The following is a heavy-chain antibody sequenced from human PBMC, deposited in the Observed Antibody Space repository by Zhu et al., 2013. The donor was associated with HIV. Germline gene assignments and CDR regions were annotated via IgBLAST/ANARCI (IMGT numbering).Heavy chain of an antibody. V-gene: IGHV1-69*01. D-gene: IGHD3-16*02. CDR2: IIPIFGTA. CDR1: GGTFSRFA. Sequence: QVQLLQSGAEVKKPGSSVKVSCKVSGGTFSRFAISWVRQAPGQGLEWMGGIIPIFGTANYAQKFQGRVTITADESTRTAYMEVSSLRSEDTAVYHCARVGNNDYVWGSYRTDYWGQGTLVTVSS. J-gene: IGHJ4*02. CDR3: ARVGNNDYVWGSYRTDY.